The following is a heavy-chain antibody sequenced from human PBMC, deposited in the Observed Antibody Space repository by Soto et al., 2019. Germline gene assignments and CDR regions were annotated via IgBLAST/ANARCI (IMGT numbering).Heavy chain of an antibody. D-gene: IGHD3-16*01. J-gene: IGHJ5*01. CDR3: ATDQYYGGPHNWFDS. Sequence: PGGSLRLSCVASGFSFDNYGMAWVRQAPGKGLSWVSSISGSGEITYYADSVKGRFTISRDNSKNTLYLEVNNLRAEDTALYYCATDQYYGGPHNWFDSWGQGVLVTVSS. V-gene: IGHV3-23*01. CDR2: ISGSGEIT. CDR1: GFSFDNYG.